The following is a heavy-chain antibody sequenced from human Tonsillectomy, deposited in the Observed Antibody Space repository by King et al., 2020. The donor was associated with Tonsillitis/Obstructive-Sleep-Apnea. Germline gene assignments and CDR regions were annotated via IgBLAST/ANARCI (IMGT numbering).Heavy chain of an antibody. J-gene: IGHJ1*01. D-gene: IGHD2-15*01. V-gene: IGHV4-34*01. Sequence: VQLQQWGAGLLKPSETLSLTCAVHVGSFSGYYWSWIRQPPGKGLEWIGEINHSGSTNYNPSLKSRVTISVDTSKNQFSLKLSSVTAADTAVYYCARGRIVVVVAATPDLYFQHWGQGTLLTVSS. CDR3: ARGRIVVVVAATPDLYFQH. CDR1: VGSFSGYY. CDR2: INHSGST.